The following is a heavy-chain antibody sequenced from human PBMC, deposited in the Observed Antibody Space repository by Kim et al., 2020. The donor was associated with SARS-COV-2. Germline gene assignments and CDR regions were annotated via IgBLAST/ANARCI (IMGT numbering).Heavy chain of an antibody. CDR2: K. J-gene: IGHJ4*02. D-gene: IGHD3-16*01. V-gene: IGHV3-7*01. Sequence: KNLLGSVQGRFTISRDNAKNSVYLQMNSLRVEDTAVYYCVRDPAYGAVDYWGQGTLVTVSS. CDR3: VRDPAYGAVDY.